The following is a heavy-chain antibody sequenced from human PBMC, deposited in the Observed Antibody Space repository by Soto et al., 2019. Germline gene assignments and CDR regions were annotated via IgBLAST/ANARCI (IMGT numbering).Heavy chain of an antibody. J-gene: IGHJ4*02. D-gene: IGHD3-3*01. CDR3: ARDNYDCLDY. CDR1: GFTFSSYA. V-gene: IGHV3-30-3*01. Sequence: LRLSCAASGFTFSSYAMHWVRQAPGKGLEWVAVISYDGSNKYYADSVKGRFTISRDNSKNTLYLQMNSLRAEDTAVYYCARDNYDCLDYWGQGTLVTVSS. CDR2: ISYDGSNK.